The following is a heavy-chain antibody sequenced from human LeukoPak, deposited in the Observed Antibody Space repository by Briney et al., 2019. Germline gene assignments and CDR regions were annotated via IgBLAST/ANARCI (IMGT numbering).Heavy chain of an antibody. V-gene: IGHV4-59*01. CDR2: IFYTGST. D-gene: IGHD1-26*01. CDR1: GGSITSYY. Sequence: SETLSLTCTVTGGSITSYYWSWFRQPPGKGLEFIGYIFYTGSTNYNPSLKSRVTISVDTSKNQFSLKLSSVTAADTAVYYCAKWTEGGAFDSWGQGTMLIVSS. CDR3: AKWTEGGAFDS. J-gene: IGHJ3*01.